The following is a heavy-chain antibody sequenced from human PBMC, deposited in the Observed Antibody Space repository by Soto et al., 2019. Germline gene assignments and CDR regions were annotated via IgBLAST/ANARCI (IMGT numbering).Heavy chain of an antibody. CDR2: ISYDGSNK. CDR1: GFTFSSYA. CDR3: ARDSEHYYDSSGYYDY. D-gene: IGHD3-22*01. V-gene: IGHV3-30-3*01. Sequence: LRLSCAASGFTFSSYAMHWVRQAPGKGLEWVAVISYDGSNKYYADSVKGRFTISRDNSKNTLYLQMNSLRAEDTAVYYCARDSEHYYDSSGYYDYWGQGTLVTVSS. J-gene: IGHJ4*02.